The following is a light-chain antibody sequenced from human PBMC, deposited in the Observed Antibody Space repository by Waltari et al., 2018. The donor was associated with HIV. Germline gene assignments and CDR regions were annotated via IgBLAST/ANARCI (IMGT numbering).Light chain of an antibody. CDR2: TDI. CDR1: ALPNQY. Sequence: SYELTQPPSVSVSPGQTARITCSGDALPNQYAYWYQQKPGQGPVYVIYTDIERPSGIPERVTGSSSGTTVTLTISGVQAEDEADYYCQSADNSSTYKIFGGGTKLTVL. V-gene: IGLV3-25*03. J-gene: IGLJ2*01. CDR3: QSADNSSTYKI.